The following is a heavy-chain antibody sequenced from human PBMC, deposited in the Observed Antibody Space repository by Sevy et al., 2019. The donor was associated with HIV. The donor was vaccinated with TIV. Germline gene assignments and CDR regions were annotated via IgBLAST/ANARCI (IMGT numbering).Heavy chain of an antibody. CDR1: GGTFSSYA. J-gene: IGHJ4*02. D-gene: IGHD5-12*01. CDR3: AGVARGGYNLGLFDY. CDR2: NIPIFGTA. V-gene: IGHV1-69*13. Sequence: ASVKVSCKASGGTFSSYAISWVRQAPGQGLEWMGGNIPIFGTANYAQKFQGRVTITPDESTSTAYMELSSLRSEDTAVYYCAGVARGGYNLGLFDYWGQGTLVTVSS.